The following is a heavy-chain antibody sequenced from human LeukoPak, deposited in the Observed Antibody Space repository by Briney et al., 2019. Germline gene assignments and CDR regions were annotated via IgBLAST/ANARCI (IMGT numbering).Heavy chain of an antibody. J-gene: IGHJ4*02. V-gene: IGHV3-53*01. CDR3: AKDLTPGNAWGSYRFDY. CDR1: GFIVSSNY. D-gene: IGHD3-16*02. Sequence: PGGSLRLSCAASGFIVSSNYMSWVRQAPGKGLEWVSVIYSGGRTYYADSVKGRFTISRDKSRNTLYLQMNSLGAADTAVYYCAKDLTPGNAWGSYRFDYWGQGTLVTVSS. CDR2: IYSGGRT.